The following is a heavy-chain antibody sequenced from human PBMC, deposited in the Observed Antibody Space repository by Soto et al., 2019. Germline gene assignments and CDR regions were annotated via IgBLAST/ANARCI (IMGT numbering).Heavy chain of an antibody. CDR3: AREGVVRGATSWFDP. J-gene: IGHJ5*02. CDR1: GYTFSSYY. CDR2: ISAYNGNT. Sequence: QVQLVQSGAEVKKPGASVKVSCKASGYTFSSYYMHWVRQAPGQGLEWMGWISAYNGNTNYAQKLQGRVTMTTDTSTSTAYMELRSLRSDDTTVYYCAREGVVRGATSWFDPWGQGTLVTVSS. D-gene: IGHD3-10*01. V-gene: IGHV1-18*04.